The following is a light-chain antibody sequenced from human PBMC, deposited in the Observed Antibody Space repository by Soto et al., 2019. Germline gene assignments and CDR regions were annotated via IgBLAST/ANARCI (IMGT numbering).Light chain of an antibody. J-gene: IGLJ2*01. V-gene: IGLV2-14*03. Sequence: QSALTQPASVSGSPGQSITISCTGTSSDIGGYNDISWYQQHPGTAPKFLIYDVRNRPSGVSNRFSGSRSGNTASLTISGLQAEDEADYYCSSYTSSSTVIFGGGTKLTVL. CDR1: SSDIGGYND. CDR2: DVR. CDR3: SSYTSSSTVI.